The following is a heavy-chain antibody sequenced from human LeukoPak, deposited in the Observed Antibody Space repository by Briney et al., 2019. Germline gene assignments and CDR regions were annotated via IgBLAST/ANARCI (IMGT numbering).Heavy chain of an antibody. CDR3: ARGRKSRRYYYDSSGYYLDY. D-gene: IGHD3-22*01. V-gene: IGHV1-8*03. CDR1: GGTFSSYS. CDR2: MNPNSGNT. Sequence: GASVKVSCKASGGTFSSYSINWVRQATGQGLEWMGWMNPNSGNTGYAQKFQGRVTITRNTSISTAYMELSSLRSEDTAVYYCARGRKSRRYYYDSSGYYLDYWGQGTLVTVSS. J-gene: IGHJ4*02.